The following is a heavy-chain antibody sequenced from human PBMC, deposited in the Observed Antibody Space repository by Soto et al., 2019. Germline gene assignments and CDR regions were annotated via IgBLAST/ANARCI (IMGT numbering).Heavy chain of an antibody. CDR3: ARQGFGELHGLVDV. D-gene: IGHD3-10*01. V-gene: IGHV4-59*08. J-gene: IGHJ6*02. Sequence: QVQLQESGPGLVKPSETLSLTCTISGGPMNNYYCSWFRQPRGQGLEWIGYMCYNGFTRYNHSLRSRVAISLDTAKNQFSLNLSSVTAADTALYYCARQGFGELHGLVDVWGQGITVTVSS. CDR1: GGPMNNYY. CDR2: MCYNGFT.